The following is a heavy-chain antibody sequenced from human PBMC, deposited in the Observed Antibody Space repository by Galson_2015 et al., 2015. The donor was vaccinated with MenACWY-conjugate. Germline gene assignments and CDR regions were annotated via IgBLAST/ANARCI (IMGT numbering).Heavy chain of an antibody. Sequence: SLRLSCAASGFTFSSYRMNWVRQAPGKGLEWVSSISSSSSYIYYADSVKGRFTISRDNAKNSLYLQMNSLRAEDTAVYYCARRQDATFHYYYYMDVWGKGTTVTVSS. J-gene: IGHJ6*03. CDR2: ISSSSSYI. CDR3: ARRQDATFHYYYYMDV. D-gene: IGHD3-16*01. V-gene: IGHV3-21*01. CDR1: GFTFSSYR.